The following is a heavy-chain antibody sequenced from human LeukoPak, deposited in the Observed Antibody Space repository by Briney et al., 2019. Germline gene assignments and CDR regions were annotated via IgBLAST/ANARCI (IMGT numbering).Heavy chain of an antibody. CDR3: AKDRGYYDSSGYLGDNYFDY. D-gene: IGHD3-22*01. CDR1: GFTFSSYS. V-gene: IGHV3-23*01. J-gene: IGHJ4*02. CDR2: ISGSGGST. Sequence: PGGSLRLSCAASGFTFSSYSMNWVRQAPGKGLEWVSAISGSGGSTYYADSVKGRFTISRDNSKNTLYLQMNSLRAEDTAVYYCAKDRGYYDSSGYLGDNYFDYWGQGTLVTVSS.